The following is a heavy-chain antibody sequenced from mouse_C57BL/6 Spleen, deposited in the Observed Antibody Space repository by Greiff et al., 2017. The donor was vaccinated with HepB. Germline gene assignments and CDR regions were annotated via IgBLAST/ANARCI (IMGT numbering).Heavy chain of an antibody. CDR2: IRSKSNNYAT. J-gene: IGHJ4*01. V-gene: IGHV10-1*01. Sequence: EVKLLESGGGLVQPKGSLKLSCAASGFSFNTYAMNWVRQAPGKGLEWVARIRSKSNNYATYYADSVKDRFTISRDDSESMLYLQMNNLKTEDTAMYYCVRLDRAMDDWGQGTSVTVSS. CDR1: GFSFNTYA. CDR3: VRLDRAMDD.